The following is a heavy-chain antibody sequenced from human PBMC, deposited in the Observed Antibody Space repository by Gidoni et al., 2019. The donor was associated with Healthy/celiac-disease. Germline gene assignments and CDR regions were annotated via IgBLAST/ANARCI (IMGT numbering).Heavy chain of an antibody. CDR1: GGSISSYY. CDR3: ACITIFGVAPPGGMDV. Sequence: QVQLQESGPGLVKPSETLSLTCTVSGGSISSYYWSWIRQPPGKGLEWIGYIYYSGSTNYNPSLKSRVTISVDTSKNQCSLKLSSVTAADTAVYYCACITIFGVAPPGGMDVWGQGTTVTVSS. V-gene: IGHV4-59*01. J-gene: IGHJ6*02. D-gene: IGHD3-3*01. CDR2: IYYSGST.